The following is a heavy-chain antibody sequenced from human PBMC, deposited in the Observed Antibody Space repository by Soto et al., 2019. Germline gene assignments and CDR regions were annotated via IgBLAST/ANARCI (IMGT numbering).Heavy chain of an antibody. CDR2: ISGSGGST. CDR3: AKSFSSNWYDYFDY. V-gene: IGHV3-23*01. CDR1: GITFSTYA. Sequence: PGGSLRLSCAASGITFSTYAMSWVRQAPGEGLEWVSAISGSGGSTYYADSVKGRFTISRDKSKNTLYLQMNSLRAEDTALYYCAKSFSSNWYDYFDYWGQGSLVTVS. D-gene: IGHD6-13*01. J-gene: IGHJ4*02.